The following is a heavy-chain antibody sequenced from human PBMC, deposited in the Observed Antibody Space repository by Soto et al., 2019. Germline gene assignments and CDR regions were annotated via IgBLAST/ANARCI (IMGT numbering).Heavy chain of an antibody. CDR3: ARDNDIEDYYGMDV. CDR2: IRYDGSNK. J-gene: IGHJ6*02. CDR1: GFTFSSYG. Sequence: GGSLRLSCAASGFTFSSYGMHWVRQAPGKGLEWVAVIRYDGSNKYYADSVKGRFTISRDNSKNTLYLQMNSLRAEDTAVYYCARDNDIEDYYGMDVWGQGTTVTVLL. V-gene: IGHV3-33*01. D-gene: IGHD2-15*01.